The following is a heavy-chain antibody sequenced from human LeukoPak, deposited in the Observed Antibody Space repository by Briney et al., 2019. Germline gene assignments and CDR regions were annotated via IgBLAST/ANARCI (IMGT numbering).Heavy chain of an antibody. V-gene: IGHV3-21*01. CDR3: ARVRWELRAFDY. D-gene: IGHD1-26*01. CDR2: ISSSSSYI. CDR1: GFTFSSYS. J-gene: IGHJ4*02. Sequence: GGSLRLSCAAPGFTFSSYSMNWVRQAPGKGLEWVSSISSSSSYIYYADSVKGRFTISRDNAKNSLYLQMNSLRAEDTAVYYCARVRWELRAFDYWGQGTLVTVSS.